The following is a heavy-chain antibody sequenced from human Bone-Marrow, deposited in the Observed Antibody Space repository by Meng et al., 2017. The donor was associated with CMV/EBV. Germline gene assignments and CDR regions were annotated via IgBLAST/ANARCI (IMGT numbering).Heavy chain of an antibody. D-gene: IGHD3-9*01. J-gene: IGHJ5*02. CDR2: IYYSGTT. Sequence: SYYWSWIRQQPGKGLEWIGYIYYSGTTFYNPSLKSRVTLSVDTSKNQFSLKLASVTAADTAVYYCARRMYYDILTGYYDCTWFDPWGQGTLVTVSS. CDR3: ARRMYYDILTGYYDCTWFDP. CDR1: SYY. V-gene: IGHV4-31*02.